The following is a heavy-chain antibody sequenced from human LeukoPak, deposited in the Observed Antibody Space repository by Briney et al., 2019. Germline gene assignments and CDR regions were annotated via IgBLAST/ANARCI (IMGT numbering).Heavy chain of an antibody. J-gene: IGHJ4*02. V-gene: IGHV1-69*05. D-gene: IGHD1-26*01. CDR2: NIPIFGTA. CDR3: AVGATPSGFDY. CDR1: GGTFSNYA. Sequence: ASVKVSCKASGGTFSNYAISWVRQAPGQGLEWMGGNIPIFGTANYAQKFQGRVTITTDESTSTAYMELSSLRSEDTAVYYCAVGATPSGFDYWGQGTLVTVSS.